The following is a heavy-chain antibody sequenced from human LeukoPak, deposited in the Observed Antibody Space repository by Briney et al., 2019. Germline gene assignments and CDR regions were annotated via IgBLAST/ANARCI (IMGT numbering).Heavy chain of an antibody. CDR2: ISSSGSTI. Sequence: GGSLRLSCAASGFTLSSYEMNWVRQAPGKGLEWVSYISSSGSTIYYADSVKGRFTISRDNAKNSLYLQMNSLRAEDTAVYYCARDEGDYVWGSLSIWGQGTLVTVSS. V-gene: IGHV3-48*03. CDR1: GFTLSSYE. CDR3: ARDEGDYVWGSLSI. D-gene: IGHD3-16*01. J-gene: IGHJ4*02.